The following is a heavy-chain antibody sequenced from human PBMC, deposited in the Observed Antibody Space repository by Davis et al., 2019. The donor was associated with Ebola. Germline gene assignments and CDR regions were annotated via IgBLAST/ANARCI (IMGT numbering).Heavy chain of an antibody. D-gene: IGHD3-22*01. V-gene: IGHV3-74*01. CDR1: GITFSNNW. J-gene: IGHJ3*02. Sequence: HTGGSLRLSCSASGITFSNNWMHWVRQRPGKGLVWISRINNDGSSRSYADFVKGRFTISRDNSKNTLYLQMNSLRAEDTAVYYCAKEGTMIVVVTDNAFDIWGQGTMVTVSS. CDR3: AKEGTMIVVVTDNAFDI. CDR2: INNDGSSR.